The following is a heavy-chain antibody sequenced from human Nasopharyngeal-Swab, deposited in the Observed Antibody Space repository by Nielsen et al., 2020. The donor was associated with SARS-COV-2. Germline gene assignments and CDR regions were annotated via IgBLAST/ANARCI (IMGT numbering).Heavy chain of an antibody. V-gene: IGHV3-30*04. J-gene: IGHJ4*02. Sequence: GESLKISCAASGFTFSSYAMHWVRRAPGKGLERVAVISYDGSNKYYADSVKGRFTISRDNSKNTLYLQMNSLRAEDTAVYYCARPLTGYYYFDYWGQGTLVTVSS. CDR3: ARPLTGYYYFDY. CDR2: ISYDGSNK. D-gene: IGHD3-9*01. CDR1: GFTFSSYA.